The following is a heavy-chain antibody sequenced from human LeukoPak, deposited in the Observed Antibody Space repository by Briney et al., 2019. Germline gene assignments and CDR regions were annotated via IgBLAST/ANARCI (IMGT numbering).Heavy chain of an antibody. Sequence: PGGSLRLSCAASGFTFSSYSMNWVRQAPGKGLEWVSYISSSSSTIYYADSVKGRFTISRDNAKNSLYLQMNSLRAEDTAVYYCARSTRLLWFGELYSPADYWGQGTLVTVSS. CDR3: ARSTRLLWFGELYSPADY. CDR2: ISSSSSTI. D-gene: IGHD3-10*01. CDR1: GFTFSSYS. J-gene: IGHJ4*02. V-gene: IGHV3-48*04.